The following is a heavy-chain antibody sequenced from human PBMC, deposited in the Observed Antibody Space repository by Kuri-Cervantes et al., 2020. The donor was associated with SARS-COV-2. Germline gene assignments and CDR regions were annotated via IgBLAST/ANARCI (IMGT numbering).Heavy chain of an antibody. J-gene: IGHJ4*02. D-gene: IGHD6-13*01. CDR3: ARGIGIAAAGH. Sequence: GESLKISCAASGFTFSSYWMHWVRQAPGKGLVWVSRINSDGSSTSYADSVKSRFTISRDNAKNTLYLQMNSLRAEDTAVYYCARGIGIAAAGHWGQGTLVTVSS. V-gene: IGHV3-74*01. CDR2: INSDGSST. CDR1: GFTFSSYW.